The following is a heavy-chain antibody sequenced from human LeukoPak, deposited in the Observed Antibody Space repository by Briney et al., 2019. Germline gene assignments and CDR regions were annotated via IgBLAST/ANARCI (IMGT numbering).Heavy chain of an antibody. D-gene: IGHD3-9*01. CDR2: ISVSGDST. J-gene: IGHJ4*02. CDR1: GFTFSNYA. V-gene: IGHV3-23*01. Sequence: PGGSLRLSCAGSGFTFSNYAMSWVRQAPGKGLECVSGISVSGDSTYYAASVKGRSTISRDNSKNTLYSQLKSLRAEDTAVYYCAKEASSTYYFERSPHKGIFDYWGQGTLVTVSS. CDR3: AKEASSTYYFERSPHKGIFDY.